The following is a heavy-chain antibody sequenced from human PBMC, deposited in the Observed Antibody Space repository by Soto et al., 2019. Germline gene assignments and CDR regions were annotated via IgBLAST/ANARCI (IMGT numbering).Heavy chain of an antibody. J-gene: IGHJ4*02. D-gene: IGHD5-18*01. CDR3: AKGRVDTAYFDN. Sequence: LRLSCVASGFAFSSHTMYWVRQAPGRGPEWVSYISGSGTSTYNSDSVKGRFTISRDNARNSLFLQMNSLRDEDTAVYYCAKGRVDTAYFDNWGQGALVTVS. CDR2: ISGSGTST. V-gene: IGHV3-48*02. CDR1: GFAFSSHT.